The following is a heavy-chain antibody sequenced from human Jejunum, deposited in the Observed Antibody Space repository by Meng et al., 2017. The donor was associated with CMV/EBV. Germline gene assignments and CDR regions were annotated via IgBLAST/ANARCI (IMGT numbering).Heavy chain of an antibody. CDR3: ARGVWVGYCPNVFCFNNWFDP. CDR2: ISSNESVI. J-gene: IGHJ5*02. CDR1: Y. Sequence: YMTWIRQAPGKRLEWISSISSNESVIYYGDSVKGRFTIARDNAKNSLHLQMSSLRAEDTAVYYCARGVWVGYCPNVFCFNNWFDPWGQGTLVTVSS. D-gene: IGHD2-8*01. V-gene: IGHV3-11*01.